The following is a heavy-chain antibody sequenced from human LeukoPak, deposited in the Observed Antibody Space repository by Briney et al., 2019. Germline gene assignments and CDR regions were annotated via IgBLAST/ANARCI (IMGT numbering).Heavy chain of an antibody. CDR2: ISGSGGST. D-gene: IGHD3-16*02. CDR1: GFTFNSYA. CDR3: AKSLGGVIVTSFDY. Sequence: GGSLRLSCTASGFTFNSYAMSWVRQAPGKGLEWVSGISGSGGSTYYADSVKGWFTISRANSRNTLFLQMNSLRAEDTAVYYCAKSLGGVIVTSFDYWGQGTLVTVSS. J-gene: IGHJ4*02. V-gene: IGHV3-23*01.